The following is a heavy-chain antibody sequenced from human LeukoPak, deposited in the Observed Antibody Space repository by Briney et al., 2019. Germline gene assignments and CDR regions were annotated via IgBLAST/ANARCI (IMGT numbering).Heavy chain of an antibody. CDR2: ISYDGNNK. V-gene: IGHV3-30*03. CDR3: ASLGEMSENHSSGYTPFEY. D-gene: IGHD3-22*01. CDR1: GFTLSIYG. Sequence: PGGSLRLSCADSGFTLSIYGLHWVRQAPGKGLEWVAVISYDGNNKFYADSVKGRFTVSRDNSNNTLYLQMSSLRLDDTAIYYCASLGEMSENHSSGYTPFEYWGQGTLVTVSS. J-gene: IGHJ4*02.